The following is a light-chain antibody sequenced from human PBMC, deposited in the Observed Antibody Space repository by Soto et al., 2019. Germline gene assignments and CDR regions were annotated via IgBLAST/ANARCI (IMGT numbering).Light chain of an antibody. V-gene: IGKV1-5*03. CDR3: QQYNSYPWT. J-gene: IGKJ1*01. CDR2: KAS. CDR1: QTISSW. Sequence: DIQMTQSPSTLSGSVRDRFTITCVASQTISSWLDWYQQKQGKAPKLLIYKASTLKSGVPSRLRGSGSGTEFTITISSMQTDDFATYYCQQYNSYPWTFGQGTKVDIK.